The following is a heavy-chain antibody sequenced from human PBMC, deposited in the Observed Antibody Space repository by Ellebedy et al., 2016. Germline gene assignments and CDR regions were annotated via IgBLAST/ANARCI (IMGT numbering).Heavy chain of an antibody. Sequence: GESLKISXAASGFTFSSYGMHWVRQAPGKGLEWVAVISYDGSNKYYADSVKGRFTISRDNSKNTLYLQMNSLRAEDTAVYYCAKDQSEGGTKFDPWGQGTLVTVSS. D-gene: IGHD1-1*01. J-gene: IGHJ5*02. CDR1: GFTFSSYG. CDR2: ISYDGSNK. V-gene: IGHV3-30*18. CDR3: AKDQSEGGTKFDP.